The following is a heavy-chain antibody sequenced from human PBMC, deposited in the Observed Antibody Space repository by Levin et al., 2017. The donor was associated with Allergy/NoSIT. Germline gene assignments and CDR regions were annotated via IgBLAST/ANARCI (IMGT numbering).Heavy chain of an antibody. D-gene: IGHD3-22*01. CDR2: IYPGDSHT. CDR1: GYKFRSFW. CDR3: ARAADRHYYISGYYPLAY. Sequence: PLASVKVSCQGSGYKFRSFWIGWVRQMPGKGLEWVGIIYPGDSHTTYSPSFQGHVTISVDESISTAYLQWSGLRASDTAIYYCARAADRHYYISGYYPLAYWGPGTLVTVSS. V-gene: IGHV5-51*01. J-gene: IGHJ4*02.